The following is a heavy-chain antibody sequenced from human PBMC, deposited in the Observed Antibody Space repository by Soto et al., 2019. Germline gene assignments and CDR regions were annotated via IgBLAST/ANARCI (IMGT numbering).Heavy chain of an antibody. Sequence: PVGSLRLSCAVSGFTLSDHYIDWVRQAPGKGLEWVGRSRDKPQGYSTAYAASVKGRFTTSRDESKNSAYLQMNSLKTEDTAVYYCVRATYFSDSSGYTRCLDYWSQGTLVTVSS. D-gene: IGHD3-22*01. J-gene: IGHJ4*02. CDR3: VRATYFSDSSGYTRCLDY. V-gene: IGHV3-72*01. CDR2: SRDKPQGYST. CDR1: GFTLSDHY.